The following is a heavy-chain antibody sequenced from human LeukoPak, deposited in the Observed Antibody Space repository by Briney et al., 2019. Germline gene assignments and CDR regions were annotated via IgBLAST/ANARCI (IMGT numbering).Heavy chain of an antibody. CDR3: ARFVRPSYYDILTGYYCFDY. CDR1: GYTFTSYD. CDR2: MNPNSGNT. V-gene: IGHV1-8*01. Sequence: VASVKVSCKASGYTFTSYDINWVRQATGQGLEWMGWMNPNSGNTGYAQKFQGRVTMTRNTSISTAYMELSSLRSEDTAVYYCARFVRPSYYDILTGYYCFDYWGQGTLVTVSS. D-gene: IGHD3-9*01. J-gene: IGHJ4*02.